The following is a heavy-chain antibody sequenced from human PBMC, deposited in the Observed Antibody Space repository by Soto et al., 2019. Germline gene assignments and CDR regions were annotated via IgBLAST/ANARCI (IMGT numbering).Heavy chain of an antibody. J-gene: IGHJ4*02. V-gene: IGHV3-23*01. CDR1: VFTFSSYA. Sequence: RLSCAASVFTFSSYAMGWFRQGPGKGLEWVAVVSIGGSTHYADSVRGRFTISRDNSKNTLSLQMNSLTAEDTAVYFCAKRRGAGGHFDYWGQGALVTVSS. D-gene: IGHD2-15*01. CDR2: VSIGGST. CDR3: AKRRGAGGHFDY.